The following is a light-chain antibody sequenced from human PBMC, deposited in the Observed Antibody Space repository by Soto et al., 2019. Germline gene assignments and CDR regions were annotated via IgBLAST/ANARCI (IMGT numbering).Light chain of an antibody. Sequence: AIQMTQSPSSLSASVGDRVTITCRASQDIGNDLGWYQQKPGKAPKLLIFAASSLQSAFPSRFSGSGSGTDFTLTISSLQPEDFATYYCLRDYNYPRTFGQGTKVEIK. V-gene: IGKV1-6*01. J-gene: IGKJ1*01. CDR2: AAS. CDR3: LRDYNYPRT. CDR1: QDIGND.